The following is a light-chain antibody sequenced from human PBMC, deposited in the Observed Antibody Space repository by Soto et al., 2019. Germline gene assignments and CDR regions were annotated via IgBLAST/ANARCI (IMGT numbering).Light chain of an antibody. CDR2: DVS. CDR1: SSDVGGYNY. Sequence: QSVLTQPASVSGSPGQSITISCTGTSSDVGGYNYVSWYQQHPGKAPKLMIYDVSNRPSGVSNRFSGSKSGNTASLTISGPQPEEEADYYCSSYTSSSTRHVVFGGGTKLTVL. CDR3: SSYTSSSTRHVV. V-gene: IGLV2-14*01. J-gene: IGLJ2*01.